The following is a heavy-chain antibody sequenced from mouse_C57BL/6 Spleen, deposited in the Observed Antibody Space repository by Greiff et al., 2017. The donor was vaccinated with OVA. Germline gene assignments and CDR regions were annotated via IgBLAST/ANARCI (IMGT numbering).Heavy chain of an antibody. CDR2: IRSGGSYT. CDR1: GFTFSSYG. V-gene: IGHV5-6*02. D-gene: IGHD2-4*01. J-gene: IGHJ1*03. CDR3: ARQGDYGNDV. Sequence: DVKLVESGGDLVKPGGSLKLSCAASGFTFSSYGMSWVRQTPDKRLEWVATIRSGGSYTYYPDSVKGRFTISRDNAKNTLYLQMSSLKSEDTAMYYCARQGDYGNDVWGTGTTVTVSS.